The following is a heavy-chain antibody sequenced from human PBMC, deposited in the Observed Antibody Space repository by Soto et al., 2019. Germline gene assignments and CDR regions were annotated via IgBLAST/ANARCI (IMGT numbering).Heavy chain of an antibody. J-gene: IGHJ6*02. CDR2: ISSSGYI. D-gene: IGHD2-15*01. Sequence: GESLRLSCAASGFNFSSYTSNWVRQAPGKRLEWLATISSSGYIFSTDSVRGRFTISRDNAKNSVYLHINSVRDEDTAVYFCARDCSGGSCYPGMDVWGQGTTVTVSS. CDR3: ARDCSGGSCYPGMDV. V-gene: IGHV3-21*01. CDR1: GFNFSSYT.